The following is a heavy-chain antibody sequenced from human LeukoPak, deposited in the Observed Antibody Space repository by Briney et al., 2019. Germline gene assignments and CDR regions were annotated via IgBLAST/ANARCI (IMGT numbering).Heavy chain of an antibody. CDR1: GYTFTSYD. Sequence: ASVKVSCKASGYTFTSYDIYWVRQATGQGLEWLGWMNPNSGNTGYAQKFQGRVTMTGNTAISTAYMDLSSLRSEDTAVYYCARGIDEATAGLGFWGQGTLVTVSS. V-gene: IGHV1-8*01. J-gene: IGHJ4*02. CDR2: MNPNSGNT. CDR3: ARGIDEATAGLGF. D-gene: IGHD5-24*01.